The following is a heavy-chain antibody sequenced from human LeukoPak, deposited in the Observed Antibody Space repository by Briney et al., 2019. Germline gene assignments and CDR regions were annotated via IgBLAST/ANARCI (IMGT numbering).Heavy chain of an antibody. CDR3: ARPLGGSSGYYQPFDY. D-gene: IGHD3-22*01. CDR2: ISGSGGST. Sequence: GGSLRLSCAASGFTFSSYAMSWVRQAPGKGPEWVSAISGSGGSTYYADSVKGRFTISRDNSKNTLYLQMNSLRAEDTAVYYCARPLGGSSGYYQPFDYWGQGTLVTVSS. J-gene: IGHJ4*02. V-gene: IGHV3-23*01. CDR1: GFTFSSYA.